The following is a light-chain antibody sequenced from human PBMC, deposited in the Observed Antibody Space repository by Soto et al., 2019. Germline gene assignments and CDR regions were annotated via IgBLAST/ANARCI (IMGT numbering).Light chain of an antibody. V-gene: IGKV3-20*01. Sequence: EIVLTQSPGTLSLSPGERATLSCRASQSVSSSYLAWYQQKPGQAPRLLLYGASTRATGIPVRFSGSGFGTEFTLTISRLEPEDYAVYYCQQYGRSPPTFGQGTKVDIK. CDR1: QSVSSSY. J-gene: IGKJ1*01. CDR2: GAS. CDR3: QQYGRSPPT.